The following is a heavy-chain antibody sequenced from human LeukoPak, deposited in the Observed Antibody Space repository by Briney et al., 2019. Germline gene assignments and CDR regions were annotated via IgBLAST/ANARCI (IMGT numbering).Heavy chain of an antibody. Sequence: SVKVSCKPSGGTFSSYAISWVRQAPGQGLEGVGRMIPIFGTANCAQKFQGRVTITTGESKSTAYMELSSLRSEDTAVYYCARDLGVGARGGSYYFDYWGQGTLVTVSS. CDR3: ARDLGVGARGGSYYFDY. D-gene: IGHD1-26*01. J-gene: IGHJ4*02. CDR2: MIPIFGTA. V-gene: IGHV1-69*05. CDR1: GGTFSSYA.